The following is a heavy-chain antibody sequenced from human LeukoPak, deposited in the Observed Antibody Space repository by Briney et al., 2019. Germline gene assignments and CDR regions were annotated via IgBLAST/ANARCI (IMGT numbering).Heavy chain of an antibody. CDR3: AKGDLYVGFDY. Sequence: PGGSLRLSCAASGFTFSNYAMHWVRQAPGKGLEWVAFIRHDGSSIYYADSVKGRFTISRDNSKNTLYLQMNSLIAEDTAVYYCAKGDLYVGFDYWGQGTLVTVSS. CDR2: IRHDGSSI. V-gene: IGHV3-30*02. D-gene: IGHD3-16*01. J-gene: IGHJ4*02. CDR1: GFTFSNYA.